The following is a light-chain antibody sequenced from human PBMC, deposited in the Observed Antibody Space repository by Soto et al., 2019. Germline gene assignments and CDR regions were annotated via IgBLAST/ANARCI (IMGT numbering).Light chain of an antibody. V-gene: IGLV2-14*03. CDR3: CSYSRSSPYV. Sequence: QSALTQPASGSGSPGQSITISCTGTSSDVGAYNYVSWYQHHPGKVPRLMIFDVSNRPSGVSNRFSGSKSGNTASLTISGLQAEDEADYYCCSYSRSSPYVFGAGTKVTVL. CDR2: DVS. CDR1: SSDVGAYNY. J-gene: IGLJ1*01.